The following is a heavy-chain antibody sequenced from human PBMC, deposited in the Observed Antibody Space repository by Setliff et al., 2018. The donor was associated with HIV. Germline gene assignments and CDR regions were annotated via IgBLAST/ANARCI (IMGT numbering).Heavy chain of an antibody. J-gene: IGHJ6*02. Sequence: GGSLRLSCAASGFTFSDYWMSWVRQAPGKGLEWVANIKQDGTDKYYVDSVRGRFTISRDNAKNSMDLQMNSLRAEDTAIYYCARKLRPGHGVDVWGQGTTVTVSS. CDR2: IKQDGTDK. CDR3: ARKLRPGHGVDV. CDR1: GFTFSDYW. V-gene: IGHV3-7*01. D-gene: IGHD3-10*01.